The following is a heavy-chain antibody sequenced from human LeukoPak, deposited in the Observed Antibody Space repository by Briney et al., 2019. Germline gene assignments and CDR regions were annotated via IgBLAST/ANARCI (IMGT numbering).Heavy chain of an antibody. CDR3: AREALLIKMERQGGAFDI. Sequence: SVKVSCKASGGTFSSYAISWVRQAPGQGLEWMGRIIPILGIANYAQKFQGRVTITADKSTSTAYMELSSLRSEDTAVYYCAREALLIKMERQGGAFDIWGQGTMVTVSS. D-gene: IGHD1-1*01. J-gene: IGHJ3*02. V-gene: IGHV1-69*04. CDR1: GGTFSSYA. CDR2: IIPILGIA.